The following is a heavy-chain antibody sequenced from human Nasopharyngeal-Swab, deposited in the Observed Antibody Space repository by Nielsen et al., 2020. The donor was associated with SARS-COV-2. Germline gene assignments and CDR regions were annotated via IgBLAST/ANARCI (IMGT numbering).Heavy chain of an antibody. CDR1: GGSISSSSYY. Sequence: SETLSLTCTVSGGSISSSSYYWGWIRQPPGKGLEWIGSIYYSGSTYYNPSLKSRVTISVDTSKNQFSLKLSSVTAADTAVYYCTAAESGYYYYYGMDVWGQGTTVTVSS. D-gene: IGHD6-13*01. J-gene: IGHJ6*02. CDR3: TAAESGYYYYYGMDV. V-gene: IGHV4-39*07. CDR2: IYYSGST.